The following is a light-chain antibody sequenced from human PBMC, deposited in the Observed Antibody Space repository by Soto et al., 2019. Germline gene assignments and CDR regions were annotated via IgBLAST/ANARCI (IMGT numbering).Light chain of an antibody. J-gene: IGKJ3*01. CDR3: QQRSTWPFT. V-gene: IGKV3-11*01. CDR2: DAS. Sequence: EIVMTQSPATLSVSPGERATLSCRASQSVSNNLAWYQQKPGQAPRLLIYDASNRATGIPARFSGSKSGTDFTLTISSLEPEDSAVYYCQQRSTWPFTFGPGTRVD. CDR1: QSVSNN.